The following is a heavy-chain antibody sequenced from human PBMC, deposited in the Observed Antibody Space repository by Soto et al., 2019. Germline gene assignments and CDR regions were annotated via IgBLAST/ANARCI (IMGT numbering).Heavy chain of an antibody. CDR1: GGSFSGNY. CDR2: INHSGSN. Sequence: SETLSLACAVYGGSFSGNYWTWVRQPPGKGLEWIAEINHSGSNNYNPSLRNRVTISVDTAKSQFSLRLDSVTAADTAVYYCARGIIPSRGVFGLWGERTQVTVSS. CDR3: ARGIIPSRGVFGL. D-gene: IGHD3-3*01. J-gene: IGHJ4*02. V-gene: IGHV4-34*01.